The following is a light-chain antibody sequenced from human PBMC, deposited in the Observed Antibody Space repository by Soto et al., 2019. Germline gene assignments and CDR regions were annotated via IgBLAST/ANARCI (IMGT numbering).Light chain of an antibody. CDR2: WAS. Sequence: DIVMTQSPDSLAVSLGERATINCMSSQSVLYRSNSKNYFAWYQQKPGQPPRLLFYWASTRESGVPDRFSGSGSGTVFTLTISSLQAEDVAVYYCQQYYSLPYTFGQGTKLEIK. CDR3: QQYYSLPYT. J-gene: IGKJ2*01. CDR1: QSVLYRSNSKNY. V-gene: IGKV4-1*01.